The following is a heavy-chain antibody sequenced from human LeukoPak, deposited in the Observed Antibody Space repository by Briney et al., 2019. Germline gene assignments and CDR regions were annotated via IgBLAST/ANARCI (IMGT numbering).Heavy chain of an antibody. CDR1: GGSISSGGYS. J-gene: IGHJ3*02. CDR2: IYHSGST. Sequence: SETLSLTCAVSGGSISSGGYSWSWLRQPPGKGLEWIGYIYHSGSTYYNPSLKSRVTISVDRSKNQFSLKLSSVTAADTAVYYCARGGIFATMSDAFDIWGQGTMVTVSS. D-gene: IGHD2/OR15-2a*01. CDR3: ARGGIFATMSDAFDI. V-gene: IGHV4-30-2*01.